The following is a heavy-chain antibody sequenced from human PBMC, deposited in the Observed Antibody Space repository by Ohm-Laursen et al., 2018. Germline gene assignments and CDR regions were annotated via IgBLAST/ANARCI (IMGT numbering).Heavy chain of an antibody. CDR2: INPNSGGT. V-gene: IGHV1-2*02. Sequence: ASVKVSCKASGYTFTGYYMHWVRQAPGQGLEWMGWINPNSGGTNYAQKFQGRVTMTRDMSISTAYMELSRLTSDDTAMYYCAREKASYDYGHYYGMDAWGQGTTVTVSS. CDR1: GYTFTGYY. CDR3: AREKASYDYGHYYGMDA. J-gene: IGHJ6*02. D-gene: IGHD3-16*01.